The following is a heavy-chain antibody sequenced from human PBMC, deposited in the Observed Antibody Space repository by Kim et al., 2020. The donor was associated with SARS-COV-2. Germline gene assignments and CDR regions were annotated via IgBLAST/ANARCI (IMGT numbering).Heavy chain of an antibody. D-gene: IGHD7-27*01. Sequence: DGSEKYYVEPAKGRFTISRDNAKNSLYLEMNSLRDEDTAVYYCARANNFNYWGQGTLVTVS. J-gene: IGHJ4*02. V-gene: IGHV3-7*03. CDR3: ARANNFNY. CDR2: DGSEK.